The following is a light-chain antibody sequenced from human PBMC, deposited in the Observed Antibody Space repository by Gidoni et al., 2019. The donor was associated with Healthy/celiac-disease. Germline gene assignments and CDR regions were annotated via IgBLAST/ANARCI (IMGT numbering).Light chain of an antibody. Sequence: LTCTLSSWHSSYAIAWHQQQPEKGPRYLMKLNSDGSHSKGDGIPDRFSGSSSGAERYLTISSLQSEDEADYYCQTWGTGIRVFGGGTKLTVL. J-gene: IGLJ3*02. CDR3: QTWGTGIRV. CDR2: LNSDGSH. CDR1: SWHSSYA. V-gene: IGLV4-69*01.